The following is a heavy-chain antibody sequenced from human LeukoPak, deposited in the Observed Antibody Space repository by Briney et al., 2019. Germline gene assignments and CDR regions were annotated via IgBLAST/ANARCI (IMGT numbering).Heavy chain of an antibody. CDR3: ARVGPAGTTIGYYYYYMDV. V-gene: IGHV1-69*02. J-gene: IGHJ6*03. Sequence: SVKVSCKASGGTFSSYTISWVRQAPGQGLEWMGRIIPILGIANYAQKFQGRVTITADKSTSTAYMELNSLRSEDTAVYYSARVGPAGTTIGYYYYYMDVWGKGTTVTVSS. D-gene: IGHD1-7*01. CDR1: GGTFSSYT. CDR2: IIPILGIA.